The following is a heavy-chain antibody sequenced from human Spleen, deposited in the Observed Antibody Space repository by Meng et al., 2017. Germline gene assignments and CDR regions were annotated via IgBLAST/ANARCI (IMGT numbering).Heavy chain of an antibody. Sequence: GGSLRLSCAASGFPFSSYEMTWVRQAPGKGLEWVSYISSSDSTIYYADSVKGRFTISRDNAKNSLHLQMNRLRAEDTAVYYCARDLSNEGSYYYYGMDVWGQGTTVTVS. J-gene: IGHJ6*02. CDR3: ARDLSNEGSYYYYGMDV. V-gene: IGHV3-48*03. CDR1: GFPFSSYE. CDR2: ISSSDSTI. D-gene: IGHD2-8*01.